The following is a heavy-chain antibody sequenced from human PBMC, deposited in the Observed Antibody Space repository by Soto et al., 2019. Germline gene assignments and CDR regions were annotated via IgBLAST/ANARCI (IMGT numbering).Heavy chain of an antibody. D-gene: IGHD4-17*01. CDR1: GYTFTRYY. CDR3: ARGIKYGDYSRWLEP. J-gene: IGHJ5*02. CDR2: MNPNSGNT. Sequence: ASVKVSCKPSGYTFTRYYINWVRQATRKGFEYLGWMNPNSGNTGYVKKFQGRVTMTRDTSMSTAYMELSGLRSEGTAVYYCARGIKYGDYSRWLEPWGPGTPATVS. V-gene: IGHV1-8*01.